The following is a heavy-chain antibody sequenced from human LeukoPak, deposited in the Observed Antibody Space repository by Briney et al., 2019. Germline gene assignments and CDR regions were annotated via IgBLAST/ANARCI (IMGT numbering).Heavy chain of an antibody. J-gene: IGHJ4*02. CDR2: IYHSGST. CDR1: GGSISSHY. CDR3: ARGLGIATTYDY. V-gene: IGHV4-38-2*02. Sequence: SETLSLTCTVSGGSISSHYWSWLRQPPGKGLEWIGSIYHSGSTYHNPSLKSRVTISVDTSKNQFSLKLSSVTAADTAVYYCARGLGIATTYDYWGQGTLVTVSS. D-gene: IGHD5-12*01.